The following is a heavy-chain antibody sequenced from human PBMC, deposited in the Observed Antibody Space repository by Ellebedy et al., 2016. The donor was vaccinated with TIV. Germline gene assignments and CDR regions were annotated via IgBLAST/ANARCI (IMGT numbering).Heavy chain of an antibody. CDR1: GFTFSGSA. CDR2: IRTKATSYAT. Sequence: PGGSLRLSCAASGFTFSGSAMHWVRQASGKGLEWVGRIRTKATSYATAYAASVKGRFTISRDDSKNTAYLQMSSLKTEDTAVYYCTRNSGYYYYGMDVWGQGTTVTVSS. J-gene: IGHJ6*02. V-gene: IGHV3-73*01. CDR3: TRNSGYYYYGMDV. D-gene: IGHD2-15*01.